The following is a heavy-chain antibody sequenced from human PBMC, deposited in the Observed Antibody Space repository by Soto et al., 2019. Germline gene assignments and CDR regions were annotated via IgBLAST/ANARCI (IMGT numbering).Heavy chain of an antibody. CDR3: LYYYDSSGYYYIDY. Sequence: GGSLRLSCAASGLTFSNAWMSWVRQAPGKGLEWVGRIKSKTDGGTTDYAAPVKGRFTISRDDSKNTLYLQMNSLKTEDTAVYYCLYYYDSSGYYYIDYWGQGTLVTVSS. CDR1: GLTFSNAW. CDR2: IKSKTDGGTT. J-gene: IGHJ4*02. D-gene: IGHD3-22*01. V-gene: IGHV3-15*01.